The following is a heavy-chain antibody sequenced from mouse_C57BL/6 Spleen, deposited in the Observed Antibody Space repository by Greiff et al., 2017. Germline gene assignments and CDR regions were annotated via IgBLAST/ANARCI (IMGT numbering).Heavy chain of an antibody. V-gene: IGHV5S21*01. D-gene: IGHD2-5*01. CDR3: ARDQSYCSNPWFAY. CDR1: GFTFSSYA. J-gene: IGHJ3*01. CDR2: ISSGGDYI. Sequence: EVKLMESGEGLVKPGGSLKLSCAASGFTFSSYAMSWVRQTPEKRLEWVAYISSGGDYIYYAAHVKGRFTISRDNARNTLYLQMSSLKSEDTAMYYCARDQSYCSNPWFAYWGKGTLVTVSA.